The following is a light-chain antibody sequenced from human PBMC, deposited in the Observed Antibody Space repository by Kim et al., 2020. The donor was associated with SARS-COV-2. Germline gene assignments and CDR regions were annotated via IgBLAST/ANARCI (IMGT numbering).Light chain of an antibody. CDR1: KLDDKY. CDR3: QAWDSGTAGV. CDR2: QDA. Sequence: SYELTQPPSVSVSPGQTASITCSGDKLDDKYVGWYEQKPGQSPMLIIFQDAKRPSGIPERFSGPNSGNTATLTISGTQTMDEADYYCQAWDSGTAGVFGGGTKLTVL. J-gene: IGLJ2*01. V-gene: IGLV3-1*01.